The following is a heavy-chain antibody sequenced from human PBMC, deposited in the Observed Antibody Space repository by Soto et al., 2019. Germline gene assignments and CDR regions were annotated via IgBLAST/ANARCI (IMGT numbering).Heavy chain of an antibody. Sequence: QITLKESGPPLVKPTQTLTLTCTFSGFSLSTSGVGVGWIRQPPGKALEWLALIYWDDDKRYSPSLKSRLTIPKDTSKHQVVLTMTNMDPVDTATYYCARMLLYWFDPWGQGTLVTVSS. J-gene: IGHJ5*02. CDR3: ARMLLYWFDP. CDR1: GFSLSTSGVG. D-gene: IGHD3-16*01. V-gene: IGHV2-5*02. CDR2: IYWDDDK.